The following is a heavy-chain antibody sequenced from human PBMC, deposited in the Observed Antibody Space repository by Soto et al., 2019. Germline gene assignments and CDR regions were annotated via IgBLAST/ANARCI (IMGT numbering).Heavy chain of an antibody. CDR3: ARGRAYSSSPRGQFDY. Sequence: QVQLVQSGAEVKKPGASVKVSCKASGYTFTSYGISWVRQAPGQGLEWMGWISSYNGNTNYPQKLKGRVTMTTDTSTSTAYMELRSLRSDDTAVYCCARGRAYSSSPRGQFDYWGQGNLVTVSS. J-gene: IGHJ4*02. CDR1: GYTFTSYG. CDR2: ISSYNGNT. V-gene: IGHV1-18*04. D-gene: IGHD6-6*01.